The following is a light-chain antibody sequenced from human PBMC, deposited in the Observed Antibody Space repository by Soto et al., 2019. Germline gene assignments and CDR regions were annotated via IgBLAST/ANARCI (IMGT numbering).Light chain of an antibody. CDR1: QSISSC. J-gene: IGKJ1*01. Sequence: VLTQSPATLSLSTVKIAYFSSRASQSISSCLAWYQQKPGQAPRLLIYDASNMATGIPSRFSGSGSGTDFTLTISSLEPEDFAVYYCQQRSSWPQTFGQGTKVDIK. CDR3: QQRSSWPQT. V-gene: IGKV3-11*01. CDR2: DAS.